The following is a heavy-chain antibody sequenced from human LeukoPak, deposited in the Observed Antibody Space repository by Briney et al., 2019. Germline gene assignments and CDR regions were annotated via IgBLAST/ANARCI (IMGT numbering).Heavy chain of an antibody. J-gene: IGHJ4*02. CDR1: GFTFSSYG. D-gene: IGHD3-22*01. CDR3: ARGYYYDSSGYSFFDY. V-gene: IGHV3-20*04. CDR2: INWNGGST. Sequence: GGSLRLSCAASGFTFSSYGMSWVRQAPGMGLEWVSGINWNGGSTGYADSVKGRFTISRDNAKNSLYLQMNSLRAEDTALYYCARGYYYDSSGYSFFDYWGQGTLVTVSS.